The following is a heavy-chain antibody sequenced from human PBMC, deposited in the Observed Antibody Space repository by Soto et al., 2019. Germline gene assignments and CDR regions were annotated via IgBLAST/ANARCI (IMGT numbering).Heavy chain of an antibody. CDR2: INHSGST. D-gene: IGHD2-2*02. CDR3: ARGPYCSSTSCYTAHFDY. J-gene: IGHJ4*02. Sequence: QVQLQQWGAGLLKPSETLSLTCAVYGGSFSGYYWSWIRQPPGKGLEWIGEINHSGSTNYNPSLKSLVTISVDTSKNQFSLKLSSVTAADKAVYYCARGPYCSSTSCYTAHFDYWGQGTLVTVSS. CDR1: GGSFSGYY. V-gene: IGHV4-34*01.